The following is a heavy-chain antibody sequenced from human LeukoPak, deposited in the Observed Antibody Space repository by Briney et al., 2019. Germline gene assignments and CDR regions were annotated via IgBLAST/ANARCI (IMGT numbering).Heavy chain of an antibody. D-gene: IGHD3-9*01. J-gene: IGHJ6*03. Sequence: SGPTLVNPTQTLTLTCTFSGFSLSTSGVGVGWIRQPPGKALEWLALIYWDDDKRYSPSLKSRLTITKDTSENQVVLTMTNMDPVDTATYYCAHSLVLRYFPYYYYYMDVWGKGTTVTVSS. V-gene: IGHV2-5*02. CDR1: GFSLSTSGVG. CDR2: IYWDDDK. CDR3: AHSLVLRYFPYYYYYMDV.